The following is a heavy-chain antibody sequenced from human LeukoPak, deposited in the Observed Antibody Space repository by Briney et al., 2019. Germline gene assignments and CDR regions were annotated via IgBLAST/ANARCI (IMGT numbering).Heavy chain of an antibody. CDR2: IKQDGSEK. V-gene: IGHV3-7*01. J-gene: IGHJ6*02. CDR3: ARPQVAAAGNYYGMDV. CDR1: GFTFSSYW. D-gene: IGHD6-13*01. Sequence: PGGSLRLSCAASGFTFSSYWMSWVRQAPGKGLEWVANIKQDGSEKYYVDSVKGRFTISRDNAKNSLYLQMNSLRAEDTAVYYCARPQVAAAGNYYGMDVWGQGTTVTVSS.